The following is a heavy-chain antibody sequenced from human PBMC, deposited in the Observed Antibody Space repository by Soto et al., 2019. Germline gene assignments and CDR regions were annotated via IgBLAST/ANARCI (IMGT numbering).Heavy chain of an antibody. D-gene: IGHD2-2*01. CDR3: ATGRTSPYYYYYYGMDV. CDR2: ISYDGSNK. J-gene: IGHJ6*02. V-gene: IGHV3-30*03. CDR1: GFTFSSYG. Sequence: QVQLVESGGGVVQPGRSLRLSCAASGFTFSSYGMHWVRQAPGKGLEWVAFISYDGSNKYYADSVKGRFTISRDNAKNTLYLQMNSLRPEDTALYYCATGRTSPYYYYYYGMDVWGQGTTVTVSS.